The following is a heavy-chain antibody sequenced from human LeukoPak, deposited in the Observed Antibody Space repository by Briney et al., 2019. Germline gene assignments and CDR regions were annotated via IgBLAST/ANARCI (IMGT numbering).Heavy chain of an antibody. Sequence: GGSLRLSCAASGFPFGNYVMTWVRQAPGKRLEWVSSISGSGDNMDYADSVKGRFTISRDNSENTLYLQMNSLRGEDTAVYYCARDGYSGSYYRLYYFFMDVWGKGTTVTVSS. CDR1: GFPFGNYV. D-gene: IGHD1-26*01. V-gene: IGHV3-23*01. J-gene: IGHJ6*03. CDR3: ARDGYSGSYYRLYYFFMDV. CDR2: ISGSGDNM.